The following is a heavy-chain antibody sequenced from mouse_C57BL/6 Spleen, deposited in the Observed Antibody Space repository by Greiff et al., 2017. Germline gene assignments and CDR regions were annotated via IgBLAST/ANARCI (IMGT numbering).Heavy chain of an antibody. D-gene: IGHD1-1*01. CDR3: ARGIITTVVRNFDY. V-gene: IGHV1-9*01. CDR1: GSTFPGYW. Sequence: VQLQQSGAELMKPGASVKLSCKATGSTFPGYWIEWVKQRPGHGLEWIGEILPGSGSTNYNEKFKGKATFTADTSSNTAYMQLSSLTTEDSAIYYCARGIITTVVRNFDYWGQGTTLTVSS. J-gene: IGHJ2*01. CDR2: ILPGSGST.